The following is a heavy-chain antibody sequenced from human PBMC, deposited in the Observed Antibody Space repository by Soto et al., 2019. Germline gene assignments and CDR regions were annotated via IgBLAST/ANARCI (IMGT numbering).Heavy chain of an antibody. J-gene: IGHJ4*02. V-gene: IGHV3-23*01. CDR3: AKRSSSSTFDY. CDR2: ISGGGGSI. Sequence: GGSLRLSCAASGFSFGTYGMHWVRQAPGKGLEWVSVISGGGGSIFYAASLKGRFTISRDNSKNTLYLQMNSLRAEDTAVYYCAKRSSSSTFDYWGQGTLVTVSS. CDR1: GFSFGTYG. D-gene: IGHD6-6*01.